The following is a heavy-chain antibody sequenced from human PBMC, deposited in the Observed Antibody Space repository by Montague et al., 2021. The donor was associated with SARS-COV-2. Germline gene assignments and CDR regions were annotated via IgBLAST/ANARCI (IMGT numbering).Heavy chain of an antibody. V-gene: IGHV4-39*02. Sequence: SETLSLTCTVSGGSISSSNYYWDWLRPPPGKGLEWIGSIYDSGSSYYNPSLKSRVTISVDTSKNHFSLKLSSVTAADTAVYYCARRGRKLLPVATTIGGFDIWGQGTMVTVSS. CDR1: GGSISSSNYY. CDR2: IYDSGSS. CDR3: ARRGRKLLPVATTIGGFDI. D-gene: IGHD5-12*01. J-gene: IGHJ3*02.